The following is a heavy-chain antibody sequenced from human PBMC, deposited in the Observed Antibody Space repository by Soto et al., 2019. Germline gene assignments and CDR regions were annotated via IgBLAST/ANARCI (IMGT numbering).Heavy chain of an antibody. CDR1: GYTFTSYY. Sequence: QVQLVQSGAEVKKPGASVKVSCKASGYTFTSYYMHWVRQAPGQGLEWMGIINPSGGSTSYAQKFQGRVTMTRDTSTSTVYMELSSLRSDDTAVYYCAFGYAEYYFDYWGQGTLVTVSS. D-gene: IGHD5-12*01. CDR3: AFGYAEYYFDY. J-gene: IGHJ4*02. CDR2: INPSGGST. V-gene: IGHV1-46*01.